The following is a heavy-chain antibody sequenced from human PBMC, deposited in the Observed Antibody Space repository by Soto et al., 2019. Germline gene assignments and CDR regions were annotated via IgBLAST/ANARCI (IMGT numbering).Heavy chain of an antibody. CDR3: ARDPELRFLEWPLFDY. V-gene: IGHV1-18*01. CDR2: ISAYNGNT. J-gene: IGHJ4*02. D-gene: IGHD3-3*01. Sequence: ASVKVSCKASGYTFTSYGISWVRQAPGQGLEWMGWISAYNGNTNYAQKLQGRVTMTTDTSTSTAYMELRSLRSDDTAVYYCARDPELRFLEWPLFDYWGQGTLVTV. CDR1: GYTFTSYG.